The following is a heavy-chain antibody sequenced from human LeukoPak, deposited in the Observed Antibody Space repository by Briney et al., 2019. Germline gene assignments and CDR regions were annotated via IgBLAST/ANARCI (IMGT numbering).Heavy chain of an antibody. J-gene: IGHJ4*02. CDR2: IYYSGST. Sequence: SETLSLTCTVSGGSISSSSYYWGWIRQPPGKGLEWIGSIYYSGSTYYNPSLKSRVTISVDTSKNQFSLKMSSVTAADTAVYYCARGVGSSSWDDYFDYWGQGTLVTVSS. CDR3: ARGVGSSSWDDYFDY. D-gene: IGHD6-13*01. V-gene: IGHV4-39*07. CDR1: GGSISSSSYY.